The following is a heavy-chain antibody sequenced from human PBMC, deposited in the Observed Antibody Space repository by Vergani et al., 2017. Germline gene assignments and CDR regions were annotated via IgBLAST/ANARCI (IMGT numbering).Heavy chain of an antibody. CDR3: ARVNTETNSHLYYYYYMDV. CDR2: IDHTGRP. CDR1: GGSFTSYH. V-gene: IGHV4-34*01. Sequence: QVQLQQWGGGLLKPSETLSLTCVVNGGSFTSYHWTWIRQSPGEGLEWVGDIDHTGRPDYNPSLKSRLTMSVDKSRNQFSLTLNSVTATDTAIYCCARVNTETNSHLYYYYYMDVWGQGTAVTVS. J-gene: IGHJ6*03. D-gene: IGHD4-11*01.